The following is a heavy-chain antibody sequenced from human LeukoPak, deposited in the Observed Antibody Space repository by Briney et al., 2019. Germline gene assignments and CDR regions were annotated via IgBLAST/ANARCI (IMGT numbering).Heavy chain of an antibody. Sequence: PGGSLRLSCAASGFTFSSYGMHWVRQAPGKGLEWVAVIWYDGSNKYYADSVKGRFTISRDNSKNTLYLQMNSLRAEDTAVYYCARDYNSGYSYGGGFDPWGQGTLVTVSS. V-gene: IGHV3-33*01. CDR2: IWYDGSNK. D-gene: IGHD5-18*01. CDR1: GFTFSSYG. CDR3: ARDYNSGYSYGGGFDP. J-gene: IGHJ5*02.